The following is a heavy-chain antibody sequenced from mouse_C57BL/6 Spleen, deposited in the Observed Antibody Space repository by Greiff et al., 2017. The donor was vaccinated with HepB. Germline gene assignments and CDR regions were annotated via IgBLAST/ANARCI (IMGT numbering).Heavy chain of an antibody. CDR3: TRSSTTGDYYAMDY. J-gene: IGHJ4*01. D-gene: IGHD2-12*01. V-gene: IGHV5-9-1*02. Sequence: VKLVESGEGLVKPGGSLKLSCAASGFTFSSYAMSWVRQTPEKRLEWVAYISSGGDYIYYADTVKGRFTISRDNARNTLYLQMSSLKSEDTAMYYCTRSSTTGDYYAMDYWGQGTSVTVSS. CDR2: ISSGGDYI. CDR1: GFTFSSYA.